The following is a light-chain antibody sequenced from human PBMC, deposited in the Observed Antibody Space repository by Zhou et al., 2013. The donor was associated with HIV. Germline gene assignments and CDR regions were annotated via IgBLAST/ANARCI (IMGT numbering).Light chain of an antibody. CDR2: GAL. J-gene: IGKJ4*01. CDR3: QKYDNAPLT. Sequence: QYPDTLSVSPGDSVTVACRATQTVSSNLAWYQQKPGQSPRLLIYGALTRATGVPDRFSGGGSETDFTLSINSLQTEDFATYYCQKYDNAPLTFGGGTKVDI. CDR1: QTVSSN. V-gene: IGKV3-15*01.